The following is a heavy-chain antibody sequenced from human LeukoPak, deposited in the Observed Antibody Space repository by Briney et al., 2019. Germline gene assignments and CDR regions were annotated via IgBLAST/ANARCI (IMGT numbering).Heavy chain of an antibody. CDR2: INHSGSA. V-gene: IGHV4-34*01. D-gene: IGHD4-23*01. J-gene: IGHJ3*02. CDR3: ARDMGTTVVTADAFDI. CDR1: RGSFSGYY. Sequence: SSETLSLTCAVYRGSFSGYYWSWIRQPPGKGLEWIGEINHSGSANYNPSLKSRVTISVDTSKNQFSLKLSSVTAADTAVYYCARDMGTTVVTADAFDIWGQGTMVTVSS.